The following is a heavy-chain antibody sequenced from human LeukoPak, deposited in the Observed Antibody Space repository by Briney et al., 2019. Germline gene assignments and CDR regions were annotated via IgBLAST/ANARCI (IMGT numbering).Heavy chain of an antibody. D-gene: IGHD6-6*01. V-gene: IGHV3-13*01. CDR3: AGDPPGYSSSLGWADI. J-gene: IGHJ3*02. Sequence: GGSLRLSCAASGFTFSDYDMHWVRQATGKGLEWVSAIGTAGDTYYTGSVKGRFTISRENAKNSLYLQMNSLRAGDTAVYYCAGDPPGYSSSLGWADIWGQGTMVTVSS. CDR2: IGTAGDT. CDR1: GFTFSDYD.